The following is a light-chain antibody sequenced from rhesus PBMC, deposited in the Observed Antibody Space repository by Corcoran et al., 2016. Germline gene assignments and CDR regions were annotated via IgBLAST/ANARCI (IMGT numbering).Light chain of an antibody. CDR2: KAS. CDR3: QQYNSAPPT. V-gene: IGKV1-21*01. Sequence: DIQMTQSPSSLSPSVGDRVTITCRASQGISSWLVWYQQKPGKAPKLLIYKASSLQSGVPSRFSGSGSGTDFTLTISSLQPEDCATYYCQQYNSAPPTFGQGTKVEIK. CDR1: QGISSW. J-gene: IGKJ1*01.